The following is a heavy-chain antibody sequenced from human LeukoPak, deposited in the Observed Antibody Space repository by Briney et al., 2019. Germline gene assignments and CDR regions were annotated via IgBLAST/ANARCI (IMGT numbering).Heavy chain of an antibody. J-gene: IGHJ5*02. CDR1: GYTFTGYY. Sequence: GASVKVSCKASGYTFTGYYMHWVRQAPGQGLEWMGWINPKSGGTNYAQKFQGRVTMTRDTSIHTAYMELSRLRSEDTAVYYCASVLSGIAVAGSFDPWGQGTLVTVSS. V-gene: IGHV1-2*02. CDR2: INPKSGGT. CDR3: ASVLSGIAVAGSFDP. D-gene: IGHD6-19*01.